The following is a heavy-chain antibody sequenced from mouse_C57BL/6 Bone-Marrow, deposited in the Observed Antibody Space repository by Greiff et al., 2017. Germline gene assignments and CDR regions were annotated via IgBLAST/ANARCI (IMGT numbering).Heavy chain of an antibody. Sequence: EVKLVESGGGLVQPGGSMKLSCVASGFTFSNYWMNWVRQSPEKGLEWVAQIRLKSDNYATHYAESVKGRFTISRDDSKSSVYLQMNNLRAEDTGIYYCTGHSNFSMDYWGQGTSVTGSS. D-gene: IGHD2-5*01. CDR1: GFTFSNYW. CDR3: TGHSNFSMDY. J-gene: IGHJ4*01. CDR2: IRLKSDNYAT. V-gene: IGHV6-3*01.